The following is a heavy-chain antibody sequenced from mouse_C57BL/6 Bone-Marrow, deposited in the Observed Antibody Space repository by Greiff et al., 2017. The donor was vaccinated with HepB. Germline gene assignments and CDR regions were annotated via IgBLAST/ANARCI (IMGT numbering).Heavy chain of an antibody. J-gene: IGHJ3*01. CDR1: GFTFSSYG. CDR3: ARHYYGSHGRFAY. Sequence: EVKVVESGGDLVKPGGSLKLSCAASGFTFSSYGMSWVRQTPDKRLEWVATISSGGSYTYYPDSVKGRFTISRDNAKNTLYLQMSSLKSEDTAMYYCARHYYGSHGRFAYWGQGTLVTVSA. D-gene: IGHD1-1*01. CDR2: ISSGGSYT. V-gene: IGHV5-6*01.